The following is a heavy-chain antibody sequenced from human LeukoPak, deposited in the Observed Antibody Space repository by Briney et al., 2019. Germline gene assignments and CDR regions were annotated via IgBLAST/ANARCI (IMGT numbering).Heavy chain of an antibody. D-gene: IGHD1-26*01. Sequence: PSETLSLTCGVSGGSIRSTNWWSWVRQPPGQGLEWIGEISLTGETNYNPSLNGRVTMSLDGSRNQLSLTLTSVTAADTAIYYCSRESGAFCPFGYWGQGNLVIVPP. CDR1: GGSIRSTNW. V-gene: IGHV4-4*02. CDR2: ISLTGET. CDR3: SRESGAFCPFGY. J-gene: IGHJ4*02.